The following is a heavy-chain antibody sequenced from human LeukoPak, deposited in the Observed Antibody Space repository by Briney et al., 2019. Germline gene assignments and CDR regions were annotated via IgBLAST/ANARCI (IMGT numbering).Heavy chain of an antibody. CDR2: IKANPHGGTT. J-gene: IGHJ4*02. D-gene: IGHD1-26*01. CDR1: GFTFINAW. CDR3: TTDGVGIEGATFDY. V-gene: IGHV3-15*01. Sequence: PGGSLRLSCAASGFTFINAWMAWVRQAPGKGLEWVGRIKANPHGGTTDYAAPVKGRFTISRDDSKNTLYLLMNSLKTEDTAVYYCTTDGVGIEGATFDYWGQGTLVTVSS.